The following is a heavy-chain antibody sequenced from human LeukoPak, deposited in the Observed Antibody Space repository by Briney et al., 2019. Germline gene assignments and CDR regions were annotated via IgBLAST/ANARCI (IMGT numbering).Heavy chain of an antibody. CDR1: GGSISSYY. J-gene: IGHJ5*02. CDR3: ARAGTYYDYVWGPPHWFDP. CDR2: IYYSGST. Sequence: PSETLSLTCTVSGGSISSYYWSWIRQPPGKGLEWIGYIYYSGSTNYNPSLKSRVTISVDTSKNQFSLKLSSVTVADTAVYYCARAGTYYDYVWGPPHWFDPWGQGTLVTVSS. V-gene: IGHV4-59*01. D-gene: IGHD3-16*01.